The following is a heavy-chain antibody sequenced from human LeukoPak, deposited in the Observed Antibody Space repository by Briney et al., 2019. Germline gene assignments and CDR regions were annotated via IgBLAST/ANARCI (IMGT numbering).Heavy chain of an antibody. CDR2: IYYSGST. CDR3: ARAGVDYGDPIEGYYFDY. V-gene: IGHV4-59*01. J-gene: IGHJ4*02. D-gene: IGHD4-17*01. CDR1: GDSISSYY. Sequence: SETLSLTCSVSGDSISSYYWSWIRQPPGKGLEWIGYIYYSGSTNYNPSLKSRVTISVDTSKNQFSLKLSSVTAADTAVYYCARAGVDYGDPIEGYYFDYWGQGTLVTVSS.